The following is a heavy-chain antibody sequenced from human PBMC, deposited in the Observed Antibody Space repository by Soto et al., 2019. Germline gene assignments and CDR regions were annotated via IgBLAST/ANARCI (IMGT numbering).Heavy chain of an antibody. V-gene: IGHV4-59*01. CDR2: IYYSGST. CDR3: ARSSSWYPFDS. CDR1: GGSISSYY. Sequence: PSETLSLTCTVSGGSISSYYWSWIRQPPGKGLEWIGYIYYSGSTNYNPSLKSRVTISVDTSKNQFSLKLSSVTAADTAVYYCARSSSWYPFDSWGQGTLVTVSS. J-gene: IGHJ5*01. D-gene: IGHD6-13*01.